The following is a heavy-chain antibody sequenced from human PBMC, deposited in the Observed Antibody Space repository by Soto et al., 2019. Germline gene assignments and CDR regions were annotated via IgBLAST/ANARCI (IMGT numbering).Heavy chain of an antibody. CDR3: ARRLYGSGSHYEIARSLDAYDV. D-gene: IGHD3-10*01. J-gene: IGHJ3*01. Sequence: SETLSLTCSVSNRSVRSRSYYWDWILQPPGKGMEWIGTIYYSGNAYYNASLRSRLTISIDTSKNQFSLNMKSVTAADTAVYYCARRLYGSGSHYEIARSLDAYDVWAQGTMVS. CDR2: IYYSGNA. CDR1: NRSVRSRSYY. V-gene: IGHV4-39*01.